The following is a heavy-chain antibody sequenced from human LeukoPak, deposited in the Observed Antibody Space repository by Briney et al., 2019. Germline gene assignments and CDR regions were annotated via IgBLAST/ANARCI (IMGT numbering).Heavy chain of an antibody. CDR3: ARGLGDYFDY. CDR2: ISYDGSNK. D-gene: IGHD2-15*01. J-gene: IGHJ4*02. V-gene: IGHV3-30-3*01. Sequence: GGSLRLSCAASGFTFSSYATHWVRQAPGKGLEWVAVISYDGSNKYYADSVKGRFTISRDSSKNTLYLQMNSLRAEDTAVYYCARGLGDYFDYWGQGTLVTVSS. CDR1: GFTFSSYA.